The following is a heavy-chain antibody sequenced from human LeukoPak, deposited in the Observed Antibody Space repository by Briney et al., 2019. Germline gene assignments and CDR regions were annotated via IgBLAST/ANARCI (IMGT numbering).Heavy chain of an antibody. CDR2: IYYSGST. D-gene: IGHD2-15*01. J-gene: IGHJ4*02. V-gene: IGHV4-59*01. Sequence: PSETLSLTCTVSGGSISTYYWSWIRQPPGKGLEWIGYIYYSGSTNYNPSLKCRVTMVVDTSKNQFSLKPSSVTAADTAVYYCARSSHCSGGSCYSLTGVGYWGQGTLVTVSS. CDR1: GGSISTYY. CDR3: ARSSHCSGGSCYSLTGVGY.